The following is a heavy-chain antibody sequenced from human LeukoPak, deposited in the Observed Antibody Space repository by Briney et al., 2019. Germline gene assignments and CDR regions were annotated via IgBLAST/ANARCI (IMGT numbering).Heavy chain of an antibody. J-gene: IGHJ6*02. Sequence: PSETLSLTCTVSGGSISSYYWSWIRQPPGKGLEWIGYIYYSGSINYNPSLKSRVTISVDTSKNQFSLKLSSMTAADTAVYYCARDNWNYGSSMDVWGQGTTVTVSS. V-gene: IGHV4-59*01. CDR1: GGSISSYY. CDR3: ARDNWNYGSSMDV. CDR2: IYYSGSI. D-gene: IGHD1-7*01.